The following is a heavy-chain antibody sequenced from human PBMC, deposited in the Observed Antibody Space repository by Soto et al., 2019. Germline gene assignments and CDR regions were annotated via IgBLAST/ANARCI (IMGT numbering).Heavy chain of an antibody. J-gene: IGHJ4*02. V-gene: IGHV4-4*08. CDR1: GDSISPYY. D-gene: IGHD5-12*01. CDR2: VYSNGNT. CDR3: ARFRRTEEGGYTLGD. Sequence: SDNLPVTRTVCGDSISPYYWSAIRQPPGKGLEWIGYVYSNGNTNYNRSLESRVTMSVETSRKQFSLKLRSVTPADTAVYYWARFRRTEEGGYTLGDWSKGALVTVSA.